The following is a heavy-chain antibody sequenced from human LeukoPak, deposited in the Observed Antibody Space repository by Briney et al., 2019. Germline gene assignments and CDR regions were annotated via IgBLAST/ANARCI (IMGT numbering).Heavy chain of an antibody. CDR3: ARQPAAAGRIDY. CDR2: IYPSDSDT. V-gene: IGHV5-51*01. D-gene: IGHD6-13*01. Sequence: GESLKISCKVSGYIFTSYWIGWVGQMPGKGLEWMGIIYPSDSDTRYSPSFQGQVTISADKSISTAYLQWSSLKASDTAMDYCARQPAAAGRIDYWGEGTPVTVSS. J-gene: IGHJ4*02. CDR1: GYIFTSYW.